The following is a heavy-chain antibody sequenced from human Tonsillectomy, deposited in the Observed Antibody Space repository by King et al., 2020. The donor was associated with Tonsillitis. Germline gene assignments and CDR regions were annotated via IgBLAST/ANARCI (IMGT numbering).Heavy chain of an antibody. CDR3: AKTYSSGWYVPAADAFDI. J-gene: IGHJ3*02. Sequence: VQLVESGGGLVQPGGSLRLSCAASGFTFSSYAMSWVRQAPGKGLEWVSAISGSGGSTYYADSVKGRFTISRDNSKKKLYLQMNSLRAEDTAVYYCAKTYSSGWYVPAADAFDIWGQGTMVTVSS. CDR1: GFTFSSYA. CDR2: ISGSGGST. D-gene: IGHD6-19*01. V-gene: IGHV3-23*04.